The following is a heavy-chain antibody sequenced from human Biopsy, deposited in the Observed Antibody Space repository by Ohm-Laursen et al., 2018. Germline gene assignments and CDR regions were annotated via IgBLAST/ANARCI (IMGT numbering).Heavy chain of an antibody. CDR3: ASGDIGGIGLDV. CDR1: ADTFTTSA. D-gene: IGHD3-10*01. J-gene: IGHJ6*02. CDR2: IIPILGTV. Sequence: SVKASCKSSADTFTTSAISWVRQVPGQGLDWMGRIIPILGTVDYGQNFQGRVTIRADTSTTFLELTSFRYDDTAVYYCASGDIGGIGLDVWGLGTTVTVSS. V-gene: IGHV1-69*04.